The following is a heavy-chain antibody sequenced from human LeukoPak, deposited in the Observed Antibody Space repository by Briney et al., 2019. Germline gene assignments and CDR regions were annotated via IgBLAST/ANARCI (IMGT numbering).Heavy chain of an antibody. Sequence: ASVKVSCKASGGTFSSSVISWVRQAPGQGLEWMGGIIPIFGTANYAQKFQGRVTITTDESTSTAYMELSSLRSEDTAVYYCARGLLTTYYYDSSGYYPFDYWGQGTLVTVSS. D-gene: IGHD3-22*01. CDR1: GGTFSSSV. V-gene: IGHV1-69*05. CDR3: ARGLLTTYYYDSSGYYPFDY. CDR2: IIPIFGTA. J-gene: IGHJ4*02.